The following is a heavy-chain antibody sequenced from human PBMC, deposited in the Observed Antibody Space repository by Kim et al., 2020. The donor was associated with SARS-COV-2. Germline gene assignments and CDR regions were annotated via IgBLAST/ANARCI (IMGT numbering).Heavy chain of an antibody. CDR3: HYFMDG. V-gene: IGHV3-74*01. CDR1: GLIFSNSW. Sequence: GGSLRLSCAASGLIFSNSWMHWVRQAPGKGLEWVAVIHSDGRTTNYADSVKGRFTISRDNSRNSLYLQMHNLRAEDSGIYYCHYFMDGWGKGATVTVSS. CDR2: IHSDGRTT. J-gene: IGHJ6*03.